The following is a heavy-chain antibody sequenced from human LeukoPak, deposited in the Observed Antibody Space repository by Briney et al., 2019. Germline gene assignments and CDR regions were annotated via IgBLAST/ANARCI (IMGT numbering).Heavy chain of an antibody. CDR2: IYYSGST. Sequence: SETLSLTCTVSGGSISSYYWSWIRQPPGKGLEWIGYIYYSGSTNYNPSLKSRVTISVDTSKNQFSLKLSSVTAADTAVYYCARYYYGLTANDYWGQGTLVTVSS. V-gene: IGHV4-59*01. D-gene: IGHD3-10*01. CDR3: ARYYYGLTANDY. J-gene: IGHJ4*02. CDR1: GGSISSYY.